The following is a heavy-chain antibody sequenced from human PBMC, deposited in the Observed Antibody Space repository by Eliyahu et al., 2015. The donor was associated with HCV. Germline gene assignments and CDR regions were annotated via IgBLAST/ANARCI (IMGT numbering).Heavy chain of an antibody. J-gene: IGHJ4*02. CDR1: XGXISSGGYY. Sequence: QVQLQEAGPRLVKPSQTLSLTCTVXXGXISSGGYYWNWIRQRPGKGLEWIGYIHNSASTYYNPSLKSRVTISVDTSKNQFSLRLSSVTVADTAVYYCARGPIVATTNFDYWGQGTLVTVSS. D-gene: IGHD5-12*01. CDR3: ARGPIVATTNFDY. V-gene: IGHV4-31*03. CDR2: IHNSAST.